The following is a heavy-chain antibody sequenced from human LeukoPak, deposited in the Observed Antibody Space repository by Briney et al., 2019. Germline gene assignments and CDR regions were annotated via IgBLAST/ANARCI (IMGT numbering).Heavy chain of an antibody. D-gene: IGHD2-2*01. CDR2: IRYDGSNK. J-gene: IGHJ4*02. CDR3: AKPGDIVVVPAAILFDY. V-gene: IGHV3-30*02. Sequence: PGGSLRLSCAASGFTFSSYGMHWIRQAPGKGLEWVAFIRYDGSNKYYADSVKGRFTISRDNTKNTLYLQMNSLRAEDTAVYYCAKPGDIVVVPAAILFDYWGEGTLVSVS. CDR1: GFTFSSYG.